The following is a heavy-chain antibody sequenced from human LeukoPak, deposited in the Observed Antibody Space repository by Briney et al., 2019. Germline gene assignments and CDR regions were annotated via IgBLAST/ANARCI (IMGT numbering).Heavy chain of an antibody. V-gene: IGHV3-74*01. D-gene: IGHD6-19*01. Sequence: GGSLRLSCEVSGSTISGYYMHWVRQAPGKGLVWVSRINNDGSTTVYADFVKGRFTISRDNAKNMLYLQANSLRAEDTAMYYCLMYTSGWNWGQGTLVTVSS. J-gene: IGHJ4*02. CDR2: INNDGSTT. CDR1: GSTISGYY. CDR3: LMYTSGWN.